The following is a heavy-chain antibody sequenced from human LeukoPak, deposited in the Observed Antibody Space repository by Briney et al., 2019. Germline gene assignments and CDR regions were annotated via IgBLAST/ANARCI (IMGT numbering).Heavy chain of an antibody. CDR1: GASISSGGYY. D-gene: IGHD4-23*01. CDR2: IYYSGNT. V-gene: IGHV4-31*03. CDR3: ARSGGNPSNWFDP. Sequence: SETLSLTCTVSGASISSGGYYWSWIRQHPGKGLEWIGYIYYSGNTYYNPSLKSRVTISVDTSKNQFSLKLSSVTAADTAVYYCARSGGNPSNWFDPWGQGTLVTVSS. J-gene: IGHJ5*02.